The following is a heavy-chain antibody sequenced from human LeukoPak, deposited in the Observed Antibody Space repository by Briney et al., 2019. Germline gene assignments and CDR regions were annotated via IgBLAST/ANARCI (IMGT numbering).Heavy chain of an antibody. Sequence: GASVKVSCKASGGTFSSYAISWVRQAPGQGLEWMGGIIPIFGTANYVQKFQGRVTITADKSTSTAYMELSSLRSEDTAVYYCASRYSSTAFDYWGQGTLVTVSS. J-gene: IGHJ4*02. CDR1: GGTFSSYA. D-gene: IGHD6-13*01. CDR2: IIPIFGTA. CDR3: ASRYSSTAFDY. V-gene: IGHV1-69*06.